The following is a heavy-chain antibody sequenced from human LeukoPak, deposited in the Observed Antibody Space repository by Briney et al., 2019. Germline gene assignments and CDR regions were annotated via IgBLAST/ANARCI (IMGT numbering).Heavy chain of an antibody. CDR1: GGSISSYY. J-gene: IGHJ5*02. D-gene: IGHD6-19*01. CDR3: ARDQPVPSSGWYMGGWFDP. CDR2: IYTSGST. V-gene: IGHV4-4*07. Sequence: ASETLSLTCTVSGGSISSYYWSWIRQPAGKGLEWIGRIYTSGSTNYNPSLKSRVTMSVDTSKNQFSLKLSSVTAADTAVYYCARDQPVPSSGWYMGGWFDPWGQGTLVTVSS.